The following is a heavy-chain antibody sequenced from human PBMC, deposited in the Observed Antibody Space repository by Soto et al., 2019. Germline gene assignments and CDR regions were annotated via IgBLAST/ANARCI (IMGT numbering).Heavy chain of an antibody. CDR2: INSDGSST. CDR3: ARGAGVVPTASLGY. J-gene: IGHJ4*02. V-gene: IGHV3-74*01. CDR1: VFTFSSYW. D-gene: IGHD2-2*01. Sequence: GVLRLSCEASVFTFSSYWMHWFRQAPVKGLAWVSRINSDGSSTSYADPVKGRFAISRDNATNTLYLQMNSLRAEDTAVYYCARGAGVVPTASLGYWGQGTLVTLSS.